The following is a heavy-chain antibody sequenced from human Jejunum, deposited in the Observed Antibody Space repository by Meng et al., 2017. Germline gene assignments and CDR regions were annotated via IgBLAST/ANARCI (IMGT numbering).Heavy chain of an antibody. J-gene: IGHJ3*02. V-gene: IGHV3-48*03. D-gene: IGHD1-14*01. CDR1: GFTFSSHE. CDR2: IGSSGSPI. CDR3: AREGRWSEVKDGFDI. Sequence: GESLKISCAASGFTFSSHEMNWVRQAPGKGLEWVSFIGSSGSPIYYADSVKVRFTISRDNAKNSLYLQMNSLRAEDTAVYYCAREGRWSEVKDGFDIWGQGTMVTVSS.